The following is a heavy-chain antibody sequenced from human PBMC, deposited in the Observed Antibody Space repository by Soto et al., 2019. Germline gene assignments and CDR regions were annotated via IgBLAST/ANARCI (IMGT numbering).Heavy chain of an antibody. CDR3: ARFDGASRGY. D-gene: IGHD3-10*01. CDR2: INTGGTAI. J-gene: IGHJ4*02. CDR1: GFSFSNYE. Sequence: GGSLRLFCAVSGFSFSNYELNWVRQAPGKGLEWISYINTGGTAIYYADSVKGRFTISRDNAKNSLYLQMNSLRVEDTAVYYCARFDGASRGYWGQGTLVTVSS. V-gene: IGHV3-48*03.